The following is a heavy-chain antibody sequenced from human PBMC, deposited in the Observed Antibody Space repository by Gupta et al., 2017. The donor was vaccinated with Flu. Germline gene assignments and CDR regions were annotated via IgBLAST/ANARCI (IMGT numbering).Heavy chain of an antibody. Sequence: QVQLQESGPGLVKPSETLSLTCTVPGGSISSYYWSWIRQPAGKGLEWIGRIYTSGSTNYNPSLKSRVTMSVETSKNQFSLKMSSVTAADTAVYYCARDSAVAGYYDYYGMDVWGQGTTVTVSS. J-gene: IGHJ6*02. CDR1: GGSISSYY. CDR3: ARDSAVAGYYDYYGMDV. D-gene: IGHD6-19*01. V-gene: IGHV4-4*07. CDR2: IYTSGST.